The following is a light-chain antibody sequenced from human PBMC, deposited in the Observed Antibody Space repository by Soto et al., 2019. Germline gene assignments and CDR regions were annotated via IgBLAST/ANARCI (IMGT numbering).Light chain of an antibody. CDR2: GNS. Sequence: QSVLTQPPSVSGAPGQRVTISCTGSSSNIGAGYDVHWYQQLPETAPKLLIYGNSNRPSGVPDRFSGSKSGTSASLAITGLQAEDAADYYCQSYDSSLSAYVFGTGPKVT. CDR3: QSYDSSLSAYV. V-gene: IGLV1-40*01. CDR1: SSNIGAGYD. J-gene: IGLJ1*01.